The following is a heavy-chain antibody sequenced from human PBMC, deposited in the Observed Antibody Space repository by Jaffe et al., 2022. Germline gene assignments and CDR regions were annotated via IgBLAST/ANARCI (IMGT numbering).Heavy chain of an antibody. J-gene: IGHJ4*02. CDR1: GFTVSSNY. D-gene: IGHD2-2*02. CDR3: AREVLGYCSSTSCYSSPTSDY. CDR2: IYSGGST. Sequence: EVQLVESGGGLVQPGGSLRLSCAASGFTVSSNYMSWVRQAPGKGLEWVSVIYSGGSTYYADSVKGRFTISRDNSKNTLYLQMNSLRAEDTAVYYCAREVLGYCSSTSCYSSPTSDYWGQGTLVTVSS. V-gene: IGHV3-66*02.